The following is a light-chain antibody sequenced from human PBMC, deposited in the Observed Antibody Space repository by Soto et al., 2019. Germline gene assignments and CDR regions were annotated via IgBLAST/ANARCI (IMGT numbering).Light chain of an antibody. CDR2: GAS. CDR1: QDISNF. J-gene: IGKJ1*01. CDR3: LQYNNWPPWT. V-gene: IGKV3-15*01. Sequence: TQSPSFLSASVGDRVTITCRASQDISNFLAWYQQKPGQAPRLLISGASTRATGIPARFSGSGSGTDFTLTISSLQSEDFAVYYCLQYNNWPPWTFGQGTKVEIK.